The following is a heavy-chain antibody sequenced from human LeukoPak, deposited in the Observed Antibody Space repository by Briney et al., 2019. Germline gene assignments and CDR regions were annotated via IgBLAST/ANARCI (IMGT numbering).Heavy chain of an antibody. D-gene: IGHD2-15*01. Sequence: GGSLRLSCAVSGFTFGRYWMGWVRQAPGKGLEWVAHIKEDGSERYYADSVKGRFIVSRDNAKNAVYLQVNSLTAEDTAVYYCTRDQGYCSGGRCYSVFDIWGQGTMVTVSS. CDR2: IKEDGSER. J-gene: IGHJ3*02. CDR1: GFTFGRYW. V-gene: IGHV3-7*01. CDR3: TRDQGYCSGGRCYSVFDI.